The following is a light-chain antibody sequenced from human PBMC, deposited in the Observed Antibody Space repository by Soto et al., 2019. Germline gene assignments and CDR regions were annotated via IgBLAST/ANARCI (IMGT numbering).Light chain of an antibody. CDR1: SSNIGSNY. Sequence: QSVLTQPPSASGTPGQRVTISCSGSSSNIGSNYVYWYQQLRGTAPKLLIYRNNQRPSGVPDRFSGSKSGTSASLAISGLRSEDEADYYCAAWDDSLSGLVVFGGGTKLTVL. V-gene: IGLV1-47*01. CDR2: RNN. CDR3: AAWDDSLSGLVV. J-gene: IGLJ2*01.